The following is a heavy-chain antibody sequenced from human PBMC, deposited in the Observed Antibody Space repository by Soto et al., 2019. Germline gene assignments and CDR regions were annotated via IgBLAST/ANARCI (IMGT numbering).Heavy chain of an antibody. V-gene: IGHV4-39*01. CDR2: IYHSGST. Sequence: QLQLQESGPGLVKPSETLSLTCTVSNGSISSAIYYWGWIRQPPGKGLEWSGSIYHSGSTYYNPSLQGRVTISVDTSKNQFSLKLSSVTAADTAVYFCAGRSSLASVQVYFGEISNYNWFDPWGQGTLVTVSS. CDR3: AGRSSLASVQVYFGEISNYNWFDP. J-gene: IGHJ5*02. CDR1: NGSISSAIYY. D-gene: IGHD3-10*01.